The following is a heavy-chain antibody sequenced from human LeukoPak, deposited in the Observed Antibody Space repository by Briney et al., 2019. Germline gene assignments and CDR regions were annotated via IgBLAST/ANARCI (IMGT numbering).Heavy chain of an antibody. CDR3: ARDPLYYDSSGFYPPPDY. CDR2: ISYDGSNK. D-gene: IGHD3-22*01. CDR1: GFTFSSYT. J-gene: IGHJ4*02. Sequence: GSLRLSCAASGFTFSSYTMHWVRQAPGKGLEWVALISYDGSNKYYADSVKGRFTISRDNSKNTLYLQMNSLRAEDTAVYYCARDPLYYDSSGFYPPPDYWGQGTLVTVSS. V-gene: IGHV3-30*04.